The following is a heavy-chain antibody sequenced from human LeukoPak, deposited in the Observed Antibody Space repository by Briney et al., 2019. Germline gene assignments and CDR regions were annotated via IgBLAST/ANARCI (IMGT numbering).Heavy chain of an antibody. Sequence: GGSLRLSCAASGFTFGSYWMHWVRQAPGKGLVWVSRINSDGSSTNYADSVKGRFTISRDNSKNTLYLEMSSLRVDDAAIYYCARSVWGSYHFDYWGQGTRVTVSS. J-gene: IGHJ4*02. D-gene: IGHD3-16*01. CDR1: GFTFGSYW. CDR2: INSDGSST. CDR3: ARSVWGSYHFDY. V-gene: IGHV3-74*01.